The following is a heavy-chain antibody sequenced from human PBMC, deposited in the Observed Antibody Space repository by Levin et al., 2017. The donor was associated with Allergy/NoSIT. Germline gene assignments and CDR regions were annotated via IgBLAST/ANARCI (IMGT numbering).Heavy chain of an antibody. V-gene: IGHV3-30*18. J-gene: IGHJ4*02. D-gene: IGHD3-10*01. Sequence: GGSLRLSCAASGFTFSKYGIHWVRQAPGKGLEWMAVISRDGSKEYYADSVKGRFTISRDNSNNTLYLQMNSLRVEDTALYYCAKIYLGSGSSQKGDYWGQGTLVTVSS. CDR1: GFTFSKYG. CDR3: AKIYLGSGSSQKGDY. CDR2: ISRDGSKE.